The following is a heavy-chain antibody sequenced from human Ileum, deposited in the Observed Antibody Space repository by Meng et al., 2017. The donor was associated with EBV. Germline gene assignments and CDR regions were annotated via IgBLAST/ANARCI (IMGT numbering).Heavy chain of an antibody. J-gene: IGHJ4*02. CDR2: TSHSGST. D-gene: IGHD3-22*01. Sequence: QLECQASGPGLVKRSETLSLTCAVYGGSISRGDWCSWVRQPPGKGLEWIGETSHSGSTNYSPSLKSRVTISLDKSKNQLSLKLNSVTAADTAVYYCASSDYYRSDYWGQGTLVTVSS. V-gene: IGHV4-4*02. CDR3: ASSDYYRSDY. CDR1: GGSISRGDW.